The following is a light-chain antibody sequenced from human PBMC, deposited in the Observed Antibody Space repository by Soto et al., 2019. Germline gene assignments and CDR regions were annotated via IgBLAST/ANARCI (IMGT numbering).Light chain of an antibody. CDR2: EVN. Sequence: QSALTQPPSASGSPGQSVTISCTGTSSDVGSYTFVSWYQHHPGKAPKLIIYEVNKRPSGVPNRFSGSKSGSTASLTVSGLQTEDEADYYCNSYAGSNTYIFGTGTKVTVL. V-gene: IGLV2-8*01. J-gene: IGLJ1*01. CDR1: SSDVGSYTF. CDR3: NSYAGSNTYI.